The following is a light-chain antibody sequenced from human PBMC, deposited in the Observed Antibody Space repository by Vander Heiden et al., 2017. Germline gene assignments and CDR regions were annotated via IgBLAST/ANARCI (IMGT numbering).Light chain of an antibody. J-gene: IGKJ3*01. Sequence: DIQMTQSPSSLSASVGDRVTITRQASHDIKNYLNWYQQRPGKAPRLLIFDASDLETGVPSRFGGSGSGTDFTFTISSLQPEDIATYYCQQDDSLPITFGHGTKVEIK. CDR3: QQDDSLPIT. V-gene: IGKV1-33*01. CDR2: DAS. CDR1: HDIKNY.